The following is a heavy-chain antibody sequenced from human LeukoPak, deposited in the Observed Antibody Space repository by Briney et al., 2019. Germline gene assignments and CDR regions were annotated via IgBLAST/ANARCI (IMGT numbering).Heavy chain of an antibody. CDR2: ISGSGGST. CDR3: ATSDFLGDWAFDY. CDR1: GFTFSSNA. V-gene: IGHV3-23*01. D-gene: IGHD3/OR15-3a*01. Sequence: PGGSLRLSCAASGFTFSSNAMSWVRQAPGKGLKWVSAISGSGGSTYYADSVKGRFTISRDNSKNTLYLQMNSLRAEDTAVYYCATSDFLGDWAFDYWGQGTLVTVPS. J-gene: IGHJ4*02.